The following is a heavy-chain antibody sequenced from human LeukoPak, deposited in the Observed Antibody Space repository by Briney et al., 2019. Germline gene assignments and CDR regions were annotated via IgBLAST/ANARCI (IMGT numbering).Heavy chain of an antibody. CDR1: GYRFTSYW. CDR3: ARLGAGWRYYDSSGYSEFDY. D-gene: IGHD3-22*01. J-gene: IGHJ4*02. Sequence: GESLKISCKGSGYRFTSYWIGWVRQMPGKGLEWMGIIYPGDSDTRYSPSFQGQVTISADKSISTAYLQWSSLKASDTAMYYCARLGAGWRYYDSSGYSEFDYWGQGTLVTVSS. V-gene: IGHV5-51*01. CDR2: IYPGDSDT.